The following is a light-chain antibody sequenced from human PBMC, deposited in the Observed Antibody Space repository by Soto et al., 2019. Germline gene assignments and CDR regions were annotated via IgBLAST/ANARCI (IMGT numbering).Light chain of an antibody. CDR3: QQFDTSPPST. V-gene: IGKV3-20*01. CDR1: QSVSSSY. CDR2: GAS. Sequence: EIVLTQSPGTLSLSPGERATLSCRASQSVSSSYLAWYQQKPGQAPRLLIYGASSRATGIPDRFSGSGSGKDFTLTISRLEPGDFAVYYCQQFDTSPPSTFGHGTRLEIK. J-gene: IGKJ5*01.